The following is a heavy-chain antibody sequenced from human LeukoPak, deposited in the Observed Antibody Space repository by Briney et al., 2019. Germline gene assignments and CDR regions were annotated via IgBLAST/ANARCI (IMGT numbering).Heavy chain of an antibody. D-gene: IGHD3-10*01. CDR2: ISSSGSTI. CDR1: GFTFSDHY. V-gene: IGHV3-11*01. CDR3: ARDNYYGSGSYGFDY. J-gene: IGHJ4*02. Sequence: GGTLRLSCAASGFTFSDHYMSWIRQAPGKGLEWVSYISSSGSTIYYADSVKGRFTISRDNAKNSLYLQMNSLRAEDTAVSYCARDNYYGSGSYGFDYWGQGTLVTVSS.